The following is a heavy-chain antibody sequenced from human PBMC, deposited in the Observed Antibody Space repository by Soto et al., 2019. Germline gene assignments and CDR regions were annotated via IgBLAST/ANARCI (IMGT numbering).Heavy chain of an antibody. CDR2: INSASSAM. Sequence: GWSLRLSCEASGFTFSAYSMNWVRQAPGKGLEWVSYINSASSAMYYADSVRGRFTISRDNTKNSLYLQMNSLRDEDTAVYYCAREGVLSEDYWGLGSLVTVSS. J-gene: IGHJ4*02. CDR1: GFTFSAYS. CDR3: AREGVLSEDY. D-gene: IGHD3-16*02. V-gene: IGHV3-48*02.